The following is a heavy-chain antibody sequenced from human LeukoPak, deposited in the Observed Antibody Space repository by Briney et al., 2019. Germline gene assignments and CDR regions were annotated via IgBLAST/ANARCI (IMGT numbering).Heavy chain of an antibody. J-gene: IGHJ4*02. CDR3: ARLGYCSSTSCLLIDY. D-gene: IGHD2-2*01. Sequence: PSETLSLTCTVSGGSISSNSNYWAWIRQPPGRGLEWIGSISYGGSTYYSPSLESRVTISVDTSKNQFSLKLSSVTAADTAVYYCARLGYCSSTSCLLIDYWGQGTLVTVSS. CDR2: ISYGGST. V-gene: IGHV4-39*01. CDR1: GGSISSNSNY.